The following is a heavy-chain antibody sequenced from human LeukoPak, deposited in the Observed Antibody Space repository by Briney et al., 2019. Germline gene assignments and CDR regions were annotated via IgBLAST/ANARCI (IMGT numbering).Heavy chain of an antibody. D-gene: IGHD2-2*01. J-gene: IGHJ4*02. CDR2: ISWNSGSI. CDR3: AKDQYQLLGFAH. Sequence: GGSLRLSCGASGFTFDDYAMHWVRQAPGKGLEWVSGISWNSGSIGYADSVKGRFTISRDNAKNSLYLQMNSLRAEDTALYYCAKDQYQLLGFAHWGQGTLVTVSS. CDR1: GFTFDDYA. V-gene: IGHV3-9*01.